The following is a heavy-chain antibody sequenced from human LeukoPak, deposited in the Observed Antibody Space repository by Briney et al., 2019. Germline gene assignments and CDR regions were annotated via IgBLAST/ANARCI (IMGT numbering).Heavy chain of an antibody. J-gene: IGHJ4*02. Sequence: GGSLRLSCAASGFTFSSYAMSWVRQAPGKGLEWVSAISGSGGSTYYADSVKGRFTISRDNSKNTLYLQMNNLRAEDTAVYYCAKDRRSGSYYNSLDYWGQGTLVTVSS. CDR1: GFTFSSYA. CDR2: ISGSGGST. CDR3: AKDRRSGSYYNSLDY. D-gene: IGHD3-10*01. V-gene: IGHV3-23*01.